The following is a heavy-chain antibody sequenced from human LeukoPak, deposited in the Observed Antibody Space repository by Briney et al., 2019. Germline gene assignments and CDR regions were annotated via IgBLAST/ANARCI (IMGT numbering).Heavy chain of an antibody. D-gene: IGHD6-6*01. CDR1: GFTFSSYG. CDR3: ARSYSSSRGTFDY. V-gene: IGHV3-21*01. Sequence: GGSLRLSCAASGFTFSSYGMNWVRQAPGKGLERVSSITSSSSYIYYADSVKGRSTISRDNAKNSLYLQTNSLRAEDTAVYYCARSYSSSRGTFDYWGQGTLVTVSS. J-gene: IGHJ4*02. CDR2: ITSSSSYI.